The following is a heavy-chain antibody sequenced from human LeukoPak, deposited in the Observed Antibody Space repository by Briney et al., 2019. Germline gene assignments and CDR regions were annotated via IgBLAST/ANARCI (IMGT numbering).Heavy chain of an antibody. CDR3: STDPRLLIY. V-gene: IGHV3-23*01. Sequence: GGSLRLSCAASGFTFSNYAMSWVRQAPGKGLEWVSAISGSASSTYHADSVKGRFTISRDNSKNTLYLQMNSLRPDDTALYYCSTDPRLLIYWGHGTLVTVSS. CDR2: ISGSASST. D-gene: IGHD2-8*01. CDR1: GFTFSNYA. J-gene: IGHJ4*01.